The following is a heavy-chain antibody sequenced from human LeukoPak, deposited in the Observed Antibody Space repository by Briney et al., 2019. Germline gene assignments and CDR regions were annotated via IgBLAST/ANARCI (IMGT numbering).Heavy chain of an antibody. J-gene: IGHJ4*02. CDR3: VRARYSADSYYFDY. CDR1: GFTFSNYW. Sequence: GGSLRLSCAASGFTFSNYWMSWVRQAPGKGLEWAASVKQDESEKYYVDSVKGRFTISRDKAKNSLYLQMNSLRAEDTAVYYCVRARYSADSYYFDYWGQGTLVTVSS. V-gene: IGHV3-7*03. D-gene: IGHD5-18*01. CDR2: VKQDESEK.